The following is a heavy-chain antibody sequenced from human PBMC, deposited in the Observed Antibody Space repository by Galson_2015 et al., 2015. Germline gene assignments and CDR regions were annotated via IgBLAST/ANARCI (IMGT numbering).Heavy chain of an antibody. J-gene: IGHJ6*02. CDR3: ARVDRWVGATNLYGMDV. CDR1: GGSISSSSYY. CDR2: IYYSGST. Sequence: ETLSLTCTVSGGSISSSSYYWGWIRQPPGKGLEWIGSIYYSGSTYYNPSLKSRVTISVDTSKNQFSLKLSSVTAADTAVYYCARVDRWVGATNLYGMDVWGQGTTVTVSS. D-gene: IGHD1-26*01. V-gene: IGHV4-39*07.